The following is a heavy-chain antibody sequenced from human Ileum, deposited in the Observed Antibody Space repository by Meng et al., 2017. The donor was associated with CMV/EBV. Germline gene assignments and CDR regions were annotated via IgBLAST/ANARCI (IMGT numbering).Heavy chain of an antibody. CDR3: ARGANYASYRVDY. CDR2: INPNNGDT. V-gene: IGHV1-2*02. Sequence: QVKLVQSGAEVEKPGASLKVPCKASGYTFTGHYMHWVRQAPGQGLEWMEWINPNNGDTNYAQKFQGGVTMTRDTSINTAYMEVTSADTAVYYCARGANYASYRVDYWGQGTLVTVSS. J-gene: IGHJ4*02. CDR1: GYTFTGHY. D-gene: IGHD1-7*01.